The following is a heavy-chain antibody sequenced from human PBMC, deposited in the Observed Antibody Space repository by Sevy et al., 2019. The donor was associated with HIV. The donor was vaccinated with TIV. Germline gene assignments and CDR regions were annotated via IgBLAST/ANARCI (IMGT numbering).Heavy chain of an antibody. CDR3: VRSGLAWDAFDI. D-gene: IGHD6-19*01. V-gene: IGHV3-21*06. CDR1: SFTFTTFA. CDR2: ISGSSNYI. J-gene: IGHJ3*02. Sequence: GGSLRLSCTTSSFTFTTFAMNWVRQSPGKGLEWVSYISGSSNYIYYADSVKGRFTISRDNAKNSLYLQMTSLRGEDTAVYYCVRSGLAWDAFDILGRGTMVTVSS.